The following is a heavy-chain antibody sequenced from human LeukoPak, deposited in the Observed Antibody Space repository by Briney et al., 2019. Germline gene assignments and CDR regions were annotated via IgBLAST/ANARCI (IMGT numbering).Heavy chain of an antibody. Sequence: ASVKVSCKASGYTFTDYYINWVRQAPGQGLEWIGWINPNSGDTNYAQKFQDRVTMTRDTSISTAYIELNLLRSDDTAVFYCARGDYYGSRKVVAAWGQGTLVTVSS. CDR1: GYTFTDYY. CDR2: INPNSGDT. J-gene: IGHJ5*02. D-gene: IGHD3-10*01. V-gene: IGHV1-2*02. CDR3: ARGDYYGSRKVVAA.